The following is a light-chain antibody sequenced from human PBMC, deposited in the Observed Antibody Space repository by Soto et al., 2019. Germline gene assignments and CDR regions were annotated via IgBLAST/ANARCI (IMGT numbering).Light chain of an antibody. CDR3: QQPSHRPPVIT. V-gene: IGKV3-11*01. CDR2: DAS. Sequence: EIVLTQSPATLSLSPGERATLSCRASQTFSSHLAWYQQKPGQAPRLLIYDASKRATGIPARFSGRGSGTGFPPTISSLEPEDFAVFYCQQPSHRPPVITFGQGPRPEIK. J-gene: IGKJ5*01. CDR1: QTFSSH.